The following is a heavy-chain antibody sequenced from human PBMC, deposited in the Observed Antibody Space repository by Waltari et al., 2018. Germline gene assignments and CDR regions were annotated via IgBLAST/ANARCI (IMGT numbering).Heavy chain of an antibody. CDR2: IYYSGST. CDR3: ARHRVGRDDFWSGYAKYYFDY. D-gene: IGHD3-3*01. Sequence: QLQLQESGPGLVKPSETLSLTCTVSGGSISSSSYYWGWIRQPPGKGLGWIGSIYYSGSTYYNPSLKSRVTISVDTSKNQFSLKLSSVTAADTAVYYCARHRVGRDDFWSGYAKYYFDYWGQGTLVTVSS. V-gene: IGHV4-39*01. J-gene: IGHJ4*02. CDR1: GGSISSSSYY.